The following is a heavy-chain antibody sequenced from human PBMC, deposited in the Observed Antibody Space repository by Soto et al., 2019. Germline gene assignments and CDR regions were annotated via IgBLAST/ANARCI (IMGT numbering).Heavy chain of an antibody. D-gene: IGHD3-10*01. CDR1: GYTFTSYY. V-gene: IGHV1-46*01. J-gene: IGHJ6*02. CDR2: INPSGGST. CDR3: ARDQDGSGKYYYYGMDV. Sequence: GASVKVSCKASGYTFTSYYMHCVRHSPGQGLEWMGIINPSGGSTSYAQKFQGRVTMTRDTSTSTVYMELSSLRSEDTAVYYCARDQDGSGKYYYYGMDVWGQGTTVTVSS.